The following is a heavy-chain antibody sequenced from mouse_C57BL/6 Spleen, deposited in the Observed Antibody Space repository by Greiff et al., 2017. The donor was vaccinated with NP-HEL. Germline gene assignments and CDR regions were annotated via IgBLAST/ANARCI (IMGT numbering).Heavy chain of an antibody. CDR2: IYPGSGNT. V-gene: IGHV1-66*01. CDR3: ATYDGYYAWFAY. D-gene: IGHD2-3*01. CDR1: GYSFTSYY. J-gene: IGHJ3*01. Sequence: HVQLQQSGPELVKPGASVKISCKASGYSFTSYYIHWVKQRPGQGLEWIGWIYPGSGNTKYNEKFKGKATLTADTSSSTAYMQLSSLTSEDSAVYYCATYDGYYAWFAYWGQGTLVTVSA.